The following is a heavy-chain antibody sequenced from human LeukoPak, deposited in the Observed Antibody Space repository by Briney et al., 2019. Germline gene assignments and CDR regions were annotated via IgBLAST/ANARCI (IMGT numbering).Heavy chain of an antibody. J-gene: IGHJ6*03. CDR3: ARVGAPYGDYGYYYYYMDV. CDR2: IYYSGST. D-gene: IGHD4-17*01. CDR1: GGSISSYY. Sequence: SETLSLTCTVSGGSISSYYWSWIRQPPGKGLEWIGYIYYSGSTNYNPSLKSRVTISVDTSKNQFSLKLSSVTAADTAVYYCARVGAPYGDYGYYYYYMDVWGKGTTVTVSS. V-gene: IGHV4-59*12.